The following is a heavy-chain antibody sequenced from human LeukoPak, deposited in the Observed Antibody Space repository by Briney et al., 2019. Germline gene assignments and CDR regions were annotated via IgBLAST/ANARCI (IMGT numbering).Heavy chain of an antibody. V-gene: IGHV4-39*01. CDR2: IYYSGST. CDR1: GGSISSSSYY. CDR3: ARFPITHNYFDY. Sequence: PSETLSLTYTVSGGSISSSSYYWGWIRQPPGKGLEWIGSIYYSGSTYYNPSLKSRVTISVGTSKNQFSLKLSSVTAADTAVYYCARFPITHNYFDYWGQGTLVTVSS. D-gene: IGHD1-20*01. J-gene: IGHJ4*02.